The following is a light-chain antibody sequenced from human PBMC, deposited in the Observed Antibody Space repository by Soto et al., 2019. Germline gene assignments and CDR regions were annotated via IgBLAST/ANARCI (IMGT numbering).Light chain of an antibody. CDR1: QSISTY. CDR3: LQSYITPLT. Sequence: DIQMTQSPSYLSASVGDRATITCRASQSISTYLNWYQQKPGKAAKLLIFAASALQSGGPSRFSGYGSGTDFTLTISRLQPEDFATYYCLQSYITPLTFGGGTKVEIK. CDR2: AAS. J-gene: IGKJ4*01. V-gene: IGKV1-39*01.